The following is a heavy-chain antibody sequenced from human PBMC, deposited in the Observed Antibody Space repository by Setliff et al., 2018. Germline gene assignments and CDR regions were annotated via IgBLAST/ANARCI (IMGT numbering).Heavy chain of an antibody. D-gene: IGHD2-2*01. V-gene: IGHV1-18*01. CDR2: ISPHTGNT. CDR1: GYAFSDYG. CDR3: SRLVRYCTRTSCQRASGEDY. J-gene: IGHJ4*02. Sequence: ASVKVSCKASGYAFSDYGVTWVRQAPGQGLEWVGWISPHTGNTYYAPNFEGRVSLTTDTSTSTAYMELRSLRSDDTAVYYCSRLVRYCTRTSCQRASGEDYWGQGTLVTVSS.